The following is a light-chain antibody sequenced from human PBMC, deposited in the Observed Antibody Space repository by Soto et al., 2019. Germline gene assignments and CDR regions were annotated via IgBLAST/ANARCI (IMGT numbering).Light chain of an antibody. CDR1: QSVNSN. V-gene: IGKV3-15*01. CDR2: GAS. J-gene: IGKJ1*01. CDR3: QQHNSWPRT. Sequence: EIVMTQSPATLSVSPGERATLSCRASQSVNSNLAWYQQKPGQAPRLLIYGASSRATGIPARFSGSGSGTEFTLTITSLQSEDFAVYYCQQHNSWPRTFGQGTKVVIK.